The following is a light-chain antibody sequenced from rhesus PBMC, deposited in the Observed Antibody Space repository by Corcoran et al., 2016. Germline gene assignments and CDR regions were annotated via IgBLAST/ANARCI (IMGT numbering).Light chain of an antibody. CDR1: QGISNW. Sequence: DIQMTQSPSSLSASVGDRVTITCRASQGISNWLAWYQQKPGKAPKVLIYKASNLKSGGPSRFSGSGPGTDVTLTISSLQPEDCGIYFCQRFNSVPWTFVQGTKVEIK. J-gene: IGKJ1*01. V-gene: IGKV1-21*01. CDR2: KAS. CDR3: QRFNSVPWT.